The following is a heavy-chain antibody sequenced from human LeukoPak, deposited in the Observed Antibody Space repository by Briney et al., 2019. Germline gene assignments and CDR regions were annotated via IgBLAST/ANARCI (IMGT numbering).Heavy chain of an antibody. Sequence: ASVKVSCKASGYTFTGYYMHWVRQAPGQGLEWMGLINPNSGGTNYAQKFQGRVTMTGDTSISTAYMELSRLRSDDTAVYYCARGPTTLGYYMDVWGKGTTVTVSS. V-gene: IGHV1-2*02. J-gene: IGHJ6*03. CDR1: GYTFTGYY. CDR2: INPNSGGT. CDR3: ARGPTTLGYYMDV. D-gene: IGHD1-26*01.